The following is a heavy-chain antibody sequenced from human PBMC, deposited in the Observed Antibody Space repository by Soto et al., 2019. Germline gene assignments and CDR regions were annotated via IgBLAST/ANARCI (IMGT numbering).Heavy chain of an antibody. Sequence: GGSLRLSCAASGFTFSDYYMSWIRQAPGKGLEWVSYISSSSSYTNYADSVKGRFTISRDNATNPLYLQMNSLRAEDTAVYYCARALYSYGYGGYHYGMAVWGQGTTVIVS. D-gene: IGHD5-18*01. CDR1: GFTFSDYY. CDR2: ISSSSSYT. J-gene: IGHJ6*02. CDR3: ARALYSYGYGGYHYGMAV. V-gene: IGHV3-11*06.